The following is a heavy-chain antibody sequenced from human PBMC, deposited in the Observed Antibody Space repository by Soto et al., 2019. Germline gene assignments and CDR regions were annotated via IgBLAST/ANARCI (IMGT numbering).Heavy chain of an antibody. V-gene: IGHV3-23*01. Sequence: GGSLRLSCAASGFTFSSYAMSWVRQAPGKGLEWVSAISGSGGSTYYADSVKGRFTISRDNSKNTLYLQMNSLRAEDTAVYYCAKGRYCSGGSCYSVRDWFDPWGQGTLVTVSS. J-gene: IGHJ5*02. D-gene: IGHD2-15*01. CDR1: GFTFSSYA. CDR2: ISGSGGST. CDR3: AKGRYCSGGSCYSVRDWFDP.